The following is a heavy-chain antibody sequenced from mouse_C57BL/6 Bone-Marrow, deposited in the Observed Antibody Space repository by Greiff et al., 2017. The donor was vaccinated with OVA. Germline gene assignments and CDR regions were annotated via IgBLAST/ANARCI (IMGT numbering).Heavy chain of an antibody. V-gene: IGHV1-7*01. CDR1: GYTFTSYW. CDR3: ARENYGSIYYFDY. J-gene: IGHJ2*01. CDR2: INPSSGYT. Sequence: QVQLKESGAELAKPGASVKLSCKASGYTFTSYWMHWVKQRPGQGLEWIGYINPSSGYTKYNQKFKDKATLTADKSSSTAYMQLSSLTYEDSAVYYCARENYGSIYYFDYWGQGTTLTVSS. D-gene: IGHD1-1*01.